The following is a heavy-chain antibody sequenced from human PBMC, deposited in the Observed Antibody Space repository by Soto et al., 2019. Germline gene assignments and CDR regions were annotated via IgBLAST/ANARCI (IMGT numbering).Heavy chain of an antibody. CDR2: IYWNDDK. J-gene: IGHJ3*02. Sequence: SGPTLVNPTQTLTLTCTFSGFSLSTSGVGVGWIRQPPGKALEWLALIYWNDDKRYSPSLKSRLTITKDTSKNQVVLTMTSMDPVDTATYYRAHRPTFWDAFDIWGQGTMVTVSS. V-gene: IGHV2-5*01. CDR1: GFSLSTSGVG. CDR3: AHRPTFWDAFDI. D-gene: IGHD3-3*01.